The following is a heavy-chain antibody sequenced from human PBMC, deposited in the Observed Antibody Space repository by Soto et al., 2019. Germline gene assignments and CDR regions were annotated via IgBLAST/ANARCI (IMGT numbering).Heavy chain of an antibody. Sequence: QVQLVESGGGVVQPGRSLRLSCAASGFPFSSHGMHWVRQAPGKGLEWVSVISYEGSNKYYADSVKGRFTISRDNSKNTVYLQMNSLRPEDTAMYYCAKDGNLYSGTYQGYWGQGTLVTVSS. D-gene: IGHD1-26*01. CDR3: AKDGNLYSGTYQGY. V-gene: IGHV3-30*18. CDR1: GFPFSSHG. CDR2: ISYEGSNK. J-gene: IGHJ4*02.